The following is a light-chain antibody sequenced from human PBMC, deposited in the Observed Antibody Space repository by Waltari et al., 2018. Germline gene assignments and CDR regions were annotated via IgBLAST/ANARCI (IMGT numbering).Light chain of an antibody. Sequence: QSALTQAASVSGSPGQSITMSCTGTNSDVGSYNLVSWYQQNPGEAPKLIIFEGTKGPSGFSNRFAGSKSGKTASLTISGLQAEDEAHYYCFSYAGSRNWVFGGGTKLTVL. V-gene: IGLV2-23*01. J-gene: IGLJ3*02. CDR3: FSYAGSRNWV. CDR2: EGT. CDR1: NSDVGSYNL.